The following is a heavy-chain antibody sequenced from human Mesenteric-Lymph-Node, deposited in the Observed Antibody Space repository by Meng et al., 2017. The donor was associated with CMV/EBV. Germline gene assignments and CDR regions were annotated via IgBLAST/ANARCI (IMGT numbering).Heavy chain of an antibody. CDR2: INPNSGGT. Sequence: ASVKVSCKASGYTFTGYYMHWVRQAPGQGLEWMGWINPNSGGTNYAQKFQGRVTMTRDTSISTAYMELSRLRSEDTAVYYCARDERGHYYYGMDVWGQGTTVTVSS. D-gene: IGHD3-10*01. CDR3: ARDERGHYYYGMDV. J-gene: IGHJ6*02. V-gene: IGHV1-2*02. CDR1: GYTFTGYY.